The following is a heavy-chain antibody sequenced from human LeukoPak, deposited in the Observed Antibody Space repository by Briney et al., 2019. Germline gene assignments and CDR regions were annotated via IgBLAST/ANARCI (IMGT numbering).Heavy chain of an antibody. CDR2: IRYDGSNK. CDR1: GFTFSSYG. J-gene: IGHJ6*03. V-gene: IGHV3-30*02. Sequence: GGSLRPSCAASGFTFSSYGMHWVRQAPGKGLEWVAFIRYDGSNKYYADSVKGRFTISRDNSKNTLYLQMNSLRAEDTAVYYCARDFGLTYYYYYMDVWGKGTTVTISS. CDR3: ARDFGLTYYYYYMDV. D-gene: IGHD3-3*01.